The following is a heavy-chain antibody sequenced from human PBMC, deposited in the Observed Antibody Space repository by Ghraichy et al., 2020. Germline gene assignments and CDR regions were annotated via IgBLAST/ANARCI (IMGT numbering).Heavy chain of an antibody. D-gene: IGHD6-19*01. CDR2: ITWNSAST. V-gene: IGHV3-23*01. CDR1: GFTFSGYA. CDR3: AKTGDSGWFYDY. Sequence: GGSLRLSCAASGFTFSGYAMSWVRQAPGKGLEWVSTITWNSASTRYADSVKGRSTISGDNYKNAVYLQVTSLREDDTAVYFCAKTGDSGWFYDYWGRGTLVTVSS. J-gene: IGHJ4*02.